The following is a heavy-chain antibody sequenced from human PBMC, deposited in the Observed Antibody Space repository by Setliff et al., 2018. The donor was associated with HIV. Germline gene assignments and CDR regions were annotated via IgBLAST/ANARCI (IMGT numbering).Heavy chain of an antibody. D-gene: IGHD3-3*01. CDR2: ISYSGIS. CDR1: GGSITGHY. J-gene: IGHJ6*03. Sequence: PSETLSLTCTVSGGSITGHYWSWIRQPPGKGPEWIGYISYSGISNYNPSLKSRVTISLDTSKNHLSLQLRSVTAADTAVYHCARLTIFGVVMATYYMDVWGKGTTVTVSS. CDR3: ARLTIFGVVMATYYMDV. V-gene: IGHV4-59*11.